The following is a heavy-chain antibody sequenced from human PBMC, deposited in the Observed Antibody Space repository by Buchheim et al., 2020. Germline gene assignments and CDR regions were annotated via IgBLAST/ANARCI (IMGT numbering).Heavy chain of an antibody. Sequence: QVQLVESGGALVKPGGSLRLSCAASGFVFSDYYMTWIRQAPGKGLEWVSYVSSTSKTIYYADSVKGRFAISRDNDDKSLFLQMNRLRADDTAVYYCARVRLTSWGAFDYWGQGT. CDR3: ARVRLTSWGAFDY. CDR1: GFVFSDYY. D-gene: IGHD1-26*01. CDR2: VSSTSKTI. J-gene: IGHJ4*02. V-gene: IGHV3-11*01.